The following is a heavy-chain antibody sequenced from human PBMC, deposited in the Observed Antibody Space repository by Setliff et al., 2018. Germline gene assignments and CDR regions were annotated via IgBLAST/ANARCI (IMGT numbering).Heavy chain of an antibody. V-gene: IGHV1-46*01. Sequence: GASVKVSCKASGYTFTSHYMHWVRQAPGLGLEWMGTINPSSGRTNSAHKFQDRVTMTTDTSTNTAYMELRSLRSDDTAVYYCARDRYYDSSGYYVSWGQGTLVTVSS. CDR3: ARDRYYDSSGYYVS. CDR2: INPSSGRT. CDR1: GYTFTSHY. J-gene: IGHJ4*02. D-gene: IGHD3-22*01.